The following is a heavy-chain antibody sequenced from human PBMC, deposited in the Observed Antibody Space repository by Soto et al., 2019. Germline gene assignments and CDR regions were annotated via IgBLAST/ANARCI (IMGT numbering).Heavy chain of an antibody. V-gene: IGHV4-61*08. Sequence: PSETLSLTCSVSDASVSSGDYYWNWIRQPPGKGLEWIAYIYYTGSANFNPSLKSRVTISVDTSESQFSLKLSSVTAADTAVYYCARAPVTTKKYYFDYWGQGALVTVSS. CDR2: IYYTGSA. D-gene: IGHD4-17*01. J-gene: IGHJ4*02. CDR1: DASVSSGDYY. CDR3: ARAPVTTKKYYFDY.